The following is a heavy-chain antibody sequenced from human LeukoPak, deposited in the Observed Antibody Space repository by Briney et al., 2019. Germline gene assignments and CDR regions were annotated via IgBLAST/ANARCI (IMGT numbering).Heavy chain of an antibody. D-gene: IGHD3-22*01. CDR3: AREYYDSSGYATYEFDY. V-gene: IGHV1-46*01. J-gene: IGHJ4*02. CDR2: INPSGGST. Sequence: ASVKVSCKASGYTFTSYYMHWVRQAPGQGLEWMGIINPSGGSTSYAQKFQGRVTMTRDTSTSTVYMELSSLRSEDTAVYYCAREYYDSSGYATYEFDYWGQGTLVTVSS. CDR1: GYTFTSYY.